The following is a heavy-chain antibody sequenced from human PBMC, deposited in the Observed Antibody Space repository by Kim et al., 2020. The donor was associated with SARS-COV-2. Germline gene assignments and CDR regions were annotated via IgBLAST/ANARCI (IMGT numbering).Heavy chain of an antibody. D-gene: IGHD3-9*01. J-gene: IGHJ4*02. CDR2: T. V-gene: IGHV3-20*03. Sequence: TGYADSVTGRVTISRHNANNPLYLQMKSLRAEDTALYYCARSLTGYNFDYWGQGTLVTVSS. CDR3: ARSLTGYNFDY.